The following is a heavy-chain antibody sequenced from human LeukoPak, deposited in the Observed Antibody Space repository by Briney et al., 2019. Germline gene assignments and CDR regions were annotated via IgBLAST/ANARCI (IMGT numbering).Heavy chain of an antibody. CDR2: IYYSGST. Sequence: SETLSLTCTVSGGSTSSGDYYWSWIRQPPGKGLEWIGYIYYSGSTYYNPSLKSRVTISVDTSKNQFSLKLSSVTAADTAVYYCARVSWEYQLRNAFDIWGQGTMVTVSS. J-gene: IGHJ3*02. CDR1: GGSTSSGDYY. V-gene: IGHV4-30-4*01. CDR3: ARVSWEYQLRNAFDI. D-gene: IGHD2-2*01.